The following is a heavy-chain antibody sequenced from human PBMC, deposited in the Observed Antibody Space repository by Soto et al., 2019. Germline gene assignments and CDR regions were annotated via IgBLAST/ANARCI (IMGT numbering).Heavy chain of an antibody. CDR3: ARGVHYDSSGYYYPGFDY. J-gene: IGHJ4*02. D-gene: IGHD3-22*01. V-gene: IGHV4-59*01. Sequence: SETLSLTCTVSGGSISSYYWSWIRQPPGKGLEWIGYIYYSGSTNYNPSLKSRVTISVDTSKNQFSLKLSSVSAADTAVYYCARGVHYDSSGYYYPGFDYWGQGTLVTVSS. CDR2: IYYSGST. CDR1: GGSISSYY.